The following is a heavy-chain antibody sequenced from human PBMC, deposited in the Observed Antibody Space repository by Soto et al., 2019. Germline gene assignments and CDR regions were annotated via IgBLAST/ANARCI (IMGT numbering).Heavy chain of an antibody. CDR3: VKDASGDFARGYFDL. CDR1: GFNFDDYA. CDR2: ISWSSVNI. V-gene: IGHV3-9*01. D-gene: IGHD1-26*01. J-gene: IGHJ2*01. Sequence: EQLVESGGGLVQPGRSLRLSCTASGFNFDDYAMHWVRQAPGKGLEWVSGISWSSVNIGYAGSVKGRFTIFIDNSENTLFLQIDSPRTDDTALYFCVKDASGDFARGYFDLWGSGTLVTFSS.